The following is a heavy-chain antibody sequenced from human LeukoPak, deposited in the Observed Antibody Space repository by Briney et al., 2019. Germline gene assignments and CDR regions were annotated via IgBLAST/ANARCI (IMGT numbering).Heavy chain of an antibody. J-gene: IGHJ4*02. V-gene: IGHV1-8*03. CDR2: MNPNSGNT. CDR1: GYTFTSYD. CDR3: ARGRRTGYCSSTSCYYFDY. D-gene: IGHD2-2*01. Sequence: GASVKVSCKASGYTFTSYDINWVRQATGQGLEWMRWMNPNSGNTGYAQKFQGRVTITRNTSISTAYMEQSSLRSEDTAVYYCARGRRTGYCSSTSCYYFDYWGQGTLVTVSS.